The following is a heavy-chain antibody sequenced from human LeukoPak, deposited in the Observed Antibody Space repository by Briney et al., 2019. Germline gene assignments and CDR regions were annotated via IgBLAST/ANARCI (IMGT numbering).Heavy chain of an antibody. CDR2: IYHSGST. V-gene: IGHV4-4*02. CDR1: GGSISGSNW. D-gene: IGHD5-18*01. Sequence: SETLFLTCAVSGGSISGSNWWSWVRQPPGKGLEWIGEIYHSGSTNYNPSLKSRVTISVDKSKNQFSLKLSSVTAADTAVYYCARGSYSYGYRTYYFDYWGQGTLVTVSS. CDR3: ARGSYSYGYRTYYFDY. J-gene: IGHJ4*02.